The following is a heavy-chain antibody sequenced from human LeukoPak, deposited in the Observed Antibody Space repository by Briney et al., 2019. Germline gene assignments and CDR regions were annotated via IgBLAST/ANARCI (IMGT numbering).Heavy chain of an antibody. Sequence: SVKVSCKASGGTFSSYAISWVQQAPGQGLEWMGGIIPIFGTTNYAQKFLGRVTITADESTSTAYMDLSSLRSEDTAVYYCASPRLMGIAAAGGSFDQWGQGTLVTVSS. J-gene: IGHJ4*02. D-gene: IGHD6-13*01. CDR1: GGTFSSYA. CDR2: IIPIFGTT. V-gene: IGHV1-69*13. CDR3: ASPRLMGIAAAGGSFDQ.